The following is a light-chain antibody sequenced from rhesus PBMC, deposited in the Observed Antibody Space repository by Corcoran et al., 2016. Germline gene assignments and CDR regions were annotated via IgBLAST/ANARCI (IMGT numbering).Light chain of an antibody. Sequence: DIQMTQSPSSLSASVGDTVTITCRASQSISSWLDWYQQKPGKAPKLQIYKASSLQSGVPSRFSGIGYGTDFTLSICSLHPEDFATYYCLQYSSSPWTFGQGTKVEIK. CDR2: KAS. V-gene: IGKV1-22*01. CDR1: QSISSW. J-gene: IGKJ1*01. CDR3: LQYSSSPWT.